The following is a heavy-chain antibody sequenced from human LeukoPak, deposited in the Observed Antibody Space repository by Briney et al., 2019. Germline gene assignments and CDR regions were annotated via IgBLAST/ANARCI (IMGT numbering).Heavy chain of an antibody. Sequence: GGSLRLSCAASGFPFSSYAMSWVPQAPGKGREWVSAISGSGGSTYYADSVKGRYPISRDNSKNTLYLQMNSLRAENTAVYYCAKDLLSNVYYYDSSGYIDIWGQGKMVTVSS. D-gene: IGHD3-22*01. J-gene: IGHJ3*02. CDR3: AKDLLSNVYYYDSSGYIDI. CDR1: GFPFSSYA. CDR2: ISGSGGST. V-gene: IGHV3-23*01.